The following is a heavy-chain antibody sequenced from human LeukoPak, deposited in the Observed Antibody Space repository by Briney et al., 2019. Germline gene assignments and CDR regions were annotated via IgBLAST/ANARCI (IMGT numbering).Heavy chain of an antibody. D-gene: IGHD3-22*01. J-gene: IGHJ3*02. CDR2: IYTSGST. CDR1: GGSISSYY. Sequence: SETLSLTCTVSGGSISSYYWSWIRQPAGKGLEWIGRIYTSGSTNYNPSLKSRVTMSVDTSKNQFSLKLSSVTAADTAVYYCARVLPYYYDSSGYSRRGDALDIWGQGTMVTVSS. V-gene: IGHV4-4*07. CDR3: ARVLPYYYDSSGYSRRGDALDI.